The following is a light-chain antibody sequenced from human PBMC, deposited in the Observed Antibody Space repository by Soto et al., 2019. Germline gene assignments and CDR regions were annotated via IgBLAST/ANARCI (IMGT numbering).Light chain of an antibody. CDR1: QSVLYSSNNKNY. CDR3: QQYYSSPLT. CDR2: WAS. Sequence: DIVMTQSPDSLAVSLGERATINCKSSQSVLYSSNNKNYLAWYQQKPGQPPNLLIYWASTRESGVPARFSGSGSGTDFTLTISSLQAEAVAVYYYQQYYSSPLTFGQGTKVEIK. J-gene: IGKJ1*01. V-gene: IGKV4-1*01.